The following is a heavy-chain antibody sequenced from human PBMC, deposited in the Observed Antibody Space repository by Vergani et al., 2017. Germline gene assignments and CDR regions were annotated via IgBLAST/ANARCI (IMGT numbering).Heavy chain of an antibody. CDR3: AAGIAVAGIGY. CDR2: IVVGSGNT. D-gene: IGHD6-19*01. V-gene: IGHV1-58*01. CDR1: GFTFTSSA. J-gene: IGHJ4*02. Sequence: QMPLVQSGPEVKKPGTSVKVSCTASGFTFTSSAVQWVRQARGQRLEWIGWIVVGSGNTNYAQKFQERVTITRDMSTSTAYMELSSLRSEDTAVYYCAAGIAVAGIGYWGQGTLVTVSS.